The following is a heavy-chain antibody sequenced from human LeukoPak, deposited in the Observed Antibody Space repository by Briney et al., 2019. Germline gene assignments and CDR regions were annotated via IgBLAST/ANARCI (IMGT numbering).Heavy chain of an antibody. J-gene: IGHJ4*02. V-gene: IGHV3-30*02. CDR1: GFTFSSYG. D-gene: IGHD3-22*01. Sequence: PGGSLRLSCAASGFTFSSYGMHWVRQAPGKGLEWVAYIRSDGSNKYYADSVKGRFTISRDNSKNTLYLQMNSLRAEDTAVYYCAKDYIGASSGRWGQGTLVTVSS. CDR2: IRSDGSNK. CDR3: AKDYIGASSGR.